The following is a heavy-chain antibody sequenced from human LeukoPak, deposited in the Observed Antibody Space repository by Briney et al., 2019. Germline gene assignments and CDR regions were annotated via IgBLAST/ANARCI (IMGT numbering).Heavy chain of an antibody. CDR3: AKAAYCTSTSCHFSGYAQRPLDS. CDR1: GFTFNTDG. D-gene: IGHD2-2*01. Sequence: GRSLRLSCVASGFTFNTDGIHWVRQAPGKGLEWVAGISSDGNNKDYSDSVKGRFTISRDNSKNTLYLQMNSLRAEDTAVYYCAKAAYCTSTSCHFSGYAQRPLDSWGQGTLVTVSS. J-gene: IGHJ4*02. V-gene: IGHV3-30*18. CDR2: ISSDGNNK.